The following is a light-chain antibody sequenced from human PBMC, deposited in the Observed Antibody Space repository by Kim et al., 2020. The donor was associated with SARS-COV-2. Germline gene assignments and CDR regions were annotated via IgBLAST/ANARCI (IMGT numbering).Light chain of an antibody. V-gene: IGKV3-15*01. J-gene: IGKJ2*01. CDR1: QSINSN. CDR2: GAS. Sequence: EVVMTQSPATLSVSPGERATLSCRASQSINSNLAWYQQHPGQAPRLLIYGASTRATDIPARFSGSGSGTEFTLIISSLQSEDIAVYYCQQYDNWPPYTFGQGTKLEIQ. CDR3: QQYDNWPPYT.